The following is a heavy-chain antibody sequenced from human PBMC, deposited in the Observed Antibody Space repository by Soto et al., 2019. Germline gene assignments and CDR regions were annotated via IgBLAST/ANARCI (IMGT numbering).Heavy chain of an antibody. CDR1: GGSVSGYY. Sequence: SETLSLTCAVYGGSVSGYYWTWIRHPPGKGLEWIGEISHTGSTNCNPSLKGRVIISVDTSENQFSLRLSSVTAADTAVYYCARTLYYSSTWYRNWFDPWGQGTLVTVSS. V-gene: IGHV4-34*01. J-gene: IGHJ5*02. CDR3: ARTLYYSSTWYRNWFDP. D-gene: IGHD6-13*01. CDR2: ISHTGST.